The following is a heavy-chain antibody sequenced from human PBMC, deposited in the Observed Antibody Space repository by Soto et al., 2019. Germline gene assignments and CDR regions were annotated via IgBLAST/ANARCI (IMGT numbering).Heavy chain of an antibody. Sequence: EVQVVESGGGLVKPGGSLRLSCAASGFGFTNSWMNWVRQAPGKGLEWVGRIKSKNDGGTTDYAAPVQGRFTISRDDSKTTIYLQMNSLKTKDTAVYYCTEAEQYCTSSTCKAYWGQGTPVTVSS. D-gene: IGHD2-2*01. CDR2: IKSKNDGGTT. J-gene: IGHJ4*02. CDR1: GFGFTNSW. V-gene: IGHV3-15*07. CDR3: TEAEQYCTSSTCKAY.